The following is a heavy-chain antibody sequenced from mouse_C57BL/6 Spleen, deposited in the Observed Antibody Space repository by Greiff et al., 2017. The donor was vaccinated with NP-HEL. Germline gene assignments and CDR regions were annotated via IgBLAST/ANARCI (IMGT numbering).Heavy chain of an antibody. CDR1: GYTFTSYW. CDR3: ARWAPITTVVPDWYFDV. J-gene: IGHJ1*03. D-gene: IGHD1-1*01. CDR2: IYPGSGST. Sequence: QVQLQQPGAELVKPGASVKMSCKASGYTFTSYWITWVKQRPGQGLEWIGDIYPGSGSTNYNEKFKSKATLTVDTSSSTAYMQLSSLTSEDSAVSYCARWAPITTVVPDWYFDVWGTGTTVTVSS. V-gene: IGHV1-55*01.